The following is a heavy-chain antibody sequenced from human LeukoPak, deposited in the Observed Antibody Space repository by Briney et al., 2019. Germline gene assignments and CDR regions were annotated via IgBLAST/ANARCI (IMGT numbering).Heavy chain of an antibody. CDR2: ISGSGGST. Sequence: PGGSLRLSCAASGFTFSSYAMSWVRQGPGRGLEWVSAISGSGGSTYYADSVKGRFTISRDNSKNTLYLQMNRLRAEDTAVYYCAKDSANGWLVLFSVHSYWGQGTLVTVSS. D-gene: IGHD6-19*01. CDR3: AKDSANGWLVLFSVHSY. V-gene: IGHV3-23*01. J-gene: IGHJ4*02. CDR1: GFTFSSYA.